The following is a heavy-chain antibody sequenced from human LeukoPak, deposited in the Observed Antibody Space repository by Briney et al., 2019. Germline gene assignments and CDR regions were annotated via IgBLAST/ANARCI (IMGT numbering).Heavy chain of an antibody. J-gene: IGHJ5*02. D-gene: IGHD2-2*01. CDR1: GGTFSSYA. Sequence: SVKVSCKASGGTFSSYAISWVRQAPGQGLEWMGRIIPIFGIANYAQKFQGRVTITADESTSTAYMELSSLRSEDTAVYYCARTSRVVPAAGNNWFDPWGQGTLVTVSS. CDR2: IIPIFGIA. V-gene: IGHV1-69*15. CDR3: ARTSRVVPAAGNNWFDP.